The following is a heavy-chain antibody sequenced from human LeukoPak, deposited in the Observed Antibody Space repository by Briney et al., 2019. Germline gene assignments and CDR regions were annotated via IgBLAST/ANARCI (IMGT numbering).Heavy chain of an antibody. V-gene: IGHV4-34*01. CDR1: GGSFSGYY. J-gene: IGHJ5*02. Sequence: SETLSLTCAAYGGSFSGYYWSWIRQPPGKGLEWIGEINHSGSTNYNPSLKSRVTISVDTSKNQFSLKLSSVTAADTAVYYCARGDSSSWYWFDPWGQGTLVTVSS. CDR3: ARGDSSSWYWFDP. CDR2: INHSGST. D-gene: IGHD6-13*01.